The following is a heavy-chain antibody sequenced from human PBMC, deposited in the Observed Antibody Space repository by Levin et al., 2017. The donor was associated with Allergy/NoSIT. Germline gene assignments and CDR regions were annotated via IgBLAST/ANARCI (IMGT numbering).Heavy chain of an antibody. J-gene: IGHJ4*02. CDR2: ISGSGGST. V-gene: IGHV3-23*01. CDR3: AKTYVIRIQLWPLPDY. Sequence: GGSLRLSCAASGFTFSSYAMSWVRQAPGKGLEWVSAISGSGGSTYYADSVKGRFTISRDNSKNTLYLQMNSLRAEDTAVYYCAKTYVIRIQLWPLPDYWGQGTLVTVSS. CDR1: GFTFSSYA. D-gene: IGHD5-18*01.